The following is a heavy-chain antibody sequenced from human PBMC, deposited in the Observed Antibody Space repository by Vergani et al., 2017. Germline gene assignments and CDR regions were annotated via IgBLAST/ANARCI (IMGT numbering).Heavy chain of an antibody. CDR3: ARGGGDIVVVPGY. D-gene: IGHD2-2*01. CDR1: GFTFSSYA. V-gene: IGHV3-30-3*01. J-gene: IGHJ4*02. Sequence: QVQLVESGGGVVQPGRSLRLSCAASGFTFSSYAMHWVRQAPGKGLEWVAVISYDGSKKYYADSVKGRFTISRDNSKNPLYLQMNSLRAEDTAVYYCARGGGDIVVVPGYWGQGTLVTVSS. CDR2: ISYDGSKK.